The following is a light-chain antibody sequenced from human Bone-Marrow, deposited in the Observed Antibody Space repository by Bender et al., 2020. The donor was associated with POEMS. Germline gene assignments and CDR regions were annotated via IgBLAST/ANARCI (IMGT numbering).Light chain of an antibody. CDR2: KTF. V-gene: IGLV1-47*01. CDR3: ASWDDSLNGWV. CDR1: SSNIGNNS. Sequence: QSVLTQPPSVSGTPGQRVIISCSGSSSNIGNNSVCWYQQLPGTAPKLLMYKTFDRPSGIPERFSASKSGTSASLAIDGLRSEDEADYYCASWDDSLNGWVFGGGTKLTVL. J-gene: IGLJ3*02.